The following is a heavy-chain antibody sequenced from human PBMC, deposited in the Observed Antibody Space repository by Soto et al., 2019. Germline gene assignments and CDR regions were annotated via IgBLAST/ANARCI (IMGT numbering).Heavy chain of an antibody. D-gene: IGHD6-6*01. CDR2: ISAYNGNT. J-gene: IGHJ4*02. Sequence: ASVKVSCKASGFTFTNYGINWVRQAPGQGLEWLGWISAYNGNTNYAQKLQGRVTMTTDTSTSTGYMELRSLTSDDTAVYYCARGGSASDFDRWGQGTLVTVSS. V-gene: IGHV1-18*01. CDR1: GFTFTNYG. CDR3: ARGGSASDFDR.